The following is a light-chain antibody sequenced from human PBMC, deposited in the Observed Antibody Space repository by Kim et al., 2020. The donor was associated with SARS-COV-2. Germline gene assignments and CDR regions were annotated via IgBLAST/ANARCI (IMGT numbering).Light chain of an antibody. V-gene: IGKV3-15*01. CDR3: PPYHNGPLPYT. J-gene: IGKJ2*01. CDR1: HRLALH. Sequence: PLSCPARHRLALHLAFYPHTPGPAPRLLFSAASTSATGIPSRFSALGSATEFTLPINSLPSEDFAVYFCPPYHNGPLPYTFGQGPKLEIK. CDR2: AAS.